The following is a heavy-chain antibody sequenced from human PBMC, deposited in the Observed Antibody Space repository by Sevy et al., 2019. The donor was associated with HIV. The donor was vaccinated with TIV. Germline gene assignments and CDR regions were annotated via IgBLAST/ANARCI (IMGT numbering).Heavy chain of an antibody. D-gene: IGHD6-19*01. V-gene: IGHV4-39*01. CDR3: ARRSAGQWLAAYYFDS. CDR2: ISSSGST. J-gene: IGHJ4*02. Sequence: SETLSLTCSVSGDSITRSAYYWAWIRQPPGKGLEWIGSISSSGSTYHNASLKGRLTMAVDTSKSQFSLTLESVTAADTAVYYCARRSAGQWLAAYYFDSWGQGTLVTVSS. CDR1: GDSITRSAYY.